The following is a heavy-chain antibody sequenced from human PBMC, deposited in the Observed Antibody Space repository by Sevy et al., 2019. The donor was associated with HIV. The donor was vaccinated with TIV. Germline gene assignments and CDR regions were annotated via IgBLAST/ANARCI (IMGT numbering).Heavy chain of an antibody. Sequence: GGSLRLSCAASGFTFSSYSMNWVRQAPGKGLEWVSSISSSSSYIYYADSVKGRFTISRDNAKNSLYLQMNSLRAEDTAVYYCARFGDYYDSSGPHYWGQGTLVTVSS. D-gene: IGHD3-22*01. V-gene: IGHV3-21*01. CDR2: ISSSSSYI. J-gene: IGHJ4*02. CDR1: GFTFSSYS. CDR3: ARFGDYYDSSGPHY.